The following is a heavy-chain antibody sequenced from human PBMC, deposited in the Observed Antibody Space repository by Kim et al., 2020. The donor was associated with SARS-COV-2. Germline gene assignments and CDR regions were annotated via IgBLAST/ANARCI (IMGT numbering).Heavy chain of an antibody. J-gene: IGHJ6*01. CDR3: ARGYGSGRYYYYYYYGMD. Sequence: SETLSLTCAVYGGSFSGYYWSWIRQPPGKGLEWIGEINHSGSTNYNPSLKSRVTISVDTSKNQFSLKLSSVTAADTAVYYCARGYGSGRYYYYYYYGMD. D-gene: IGHD3-10*01. V-gene: IGHV4-34*01. CDR2: INHSGST. CDR1: GGSFSGYY.